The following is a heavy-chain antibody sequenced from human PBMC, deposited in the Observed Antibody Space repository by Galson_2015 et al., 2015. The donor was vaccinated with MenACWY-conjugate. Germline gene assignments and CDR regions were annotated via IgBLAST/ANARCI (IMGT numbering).Heavy chain of an antibody. CDR2: INGAGSRA. J-gene: IGHJ4*02. Sequence: ALRLSYAASGFTFSSYWMHWVRHPPGKGLVWVSRINGAGSRAEYAASVEGRLTISRDIAKDTLFLQMNSMRVEDTGVYYCARIWFGEVLEVDGWGQGTLVTVSS. D-gene: IGHD3-10*01. CDR1: GFTFSSYW. CDR3: ARIWFGEVLEVDG. V-gene: IGHV3-74*03.